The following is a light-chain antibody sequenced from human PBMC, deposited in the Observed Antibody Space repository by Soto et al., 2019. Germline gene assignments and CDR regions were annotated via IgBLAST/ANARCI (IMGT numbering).Light chain of an antibody. V-gene: IGKV1-8*01. CDR1: QGISSY. CDR3: HQYYSYPRM. Sequence: AIRMTQSPSSLSASTGDRVTITCRASQGISSYLAWYQQKPGKAPKLLIYAPSILQSGVQSRFSGSGSGTHFTLTISCLQSEDVATYYCHQYYSYPRMFGQGTKVEIK. CDR2: APS. J-gene: IGKJ1*01.